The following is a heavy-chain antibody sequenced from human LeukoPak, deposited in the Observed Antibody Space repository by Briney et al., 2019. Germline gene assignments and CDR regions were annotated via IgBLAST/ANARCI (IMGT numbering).Heavy chain of an antibody. CDR3: ARGPPADYDFWSGDLSNWFDP. D-gene: IGHD3-3*01. V-gene: IGHV1-2*06. CDR2: INPNSGGT. CDR1: GYTFTGYY. Sequence: ASVKVSCKASGYTFTGYYMHWVRQAPGQGLEWMGRINPNSGGTNYAQKFQGRVTMTRDTSISTAYMELSRLRSDDTAVYYCARGPPADYDFWSGDLSNWFDPWGQGTLVTVSS. J-gene: IGHJ5*02.